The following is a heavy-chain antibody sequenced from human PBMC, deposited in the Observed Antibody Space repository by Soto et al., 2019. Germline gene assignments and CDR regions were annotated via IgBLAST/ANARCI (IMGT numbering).Heavy chain of an antibody. J-gene: IGHJ6*02. CDR1: GFTFTSSA. Sequence: GASVKVSCKASGFTFTSSAVQWVRQARGQRLEWIGWIVVGSGNTNYAQKFQERVTITRDMSTSTAYMELSSLRSEDTAVYYCAADSGNIVEVVAARDYGMDVWGQGTTVTVSS. CDR2: IVVGSGNT. D-gene: IGHD2-15*01. CDR3: AADSGNIVEVVAARDYGMDV. V-gene: IGHV1-58*01.